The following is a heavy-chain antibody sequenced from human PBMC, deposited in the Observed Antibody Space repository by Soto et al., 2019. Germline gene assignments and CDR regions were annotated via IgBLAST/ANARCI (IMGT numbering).Heavy chain of an antibody. D-gene: IGHD2-15*01. V-gene: IGHV3-48*02. CDR3: ARDRTYSSGMDV. CDR1: GFTFSSYS. CDR2: ISSGSSTM. J-gene: IGHJ6*02. Sequence: EVQLVESGGGLVQPGGSLRLSCAASGFTFSSYSINGVRQAPGKGLEWVSHISSGSSTMYYADSVKGRFTISRDNAKNSLYLQMNSLRDDDTAVYYCARDRTYSSGMDVWGQGTTVTVSS.